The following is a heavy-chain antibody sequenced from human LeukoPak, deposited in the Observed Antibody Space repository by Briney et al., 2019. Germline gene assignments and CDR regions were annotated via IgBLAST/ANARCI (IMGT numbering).Heavy chain of an antibody. Sequence: GGSLRLPCAASGFTVSSNHISWVRQAPGKGLEWVSVIYSGGSTYYADSVKGRFTISRDNSKNTLYLQMNSLRAEDTAVYYCARGDSSGYCFDYWGQGTLVTVSS. J-gene: IGHJ4*02. D-gene: IGHD3-22*01. CDR3: ARGDSSGYCFDY. CDR1: GFTVSSNH. V-gene: IGHV3-66*02. CDR2: IYSGGST.